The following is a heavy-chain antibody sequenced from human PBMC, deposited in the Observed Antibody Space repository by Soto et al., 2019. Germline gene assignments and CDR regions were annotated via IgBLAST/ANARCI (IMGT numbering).Heavy chain of an antibody. CDR1: GGSISSSSYY. V-gene: IGHV4-39*01. Sequence: SETLSLTCTVSGGSISSSSYYWGWIRQPPGKGLEWIGSIYYSGSTYYNPSLKSRVTISVDTSKNQFSLKLSSVTAADTAVYYCARPITIFGVSSISWFDPWGQGTLVTVSS. CDR2: IYYSGST. J-gene: IGHJ5*02. D-gene: IGHD3-3*01. CDR3: ARPITIFGVSSISWFDP.